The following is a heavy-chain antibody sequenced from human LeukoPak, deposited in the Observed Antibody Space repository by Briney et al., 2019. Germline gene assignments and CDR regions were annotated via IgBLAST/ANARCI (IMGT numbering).Heavy chain of an antibody. Sequence: PGGSLRLSCAASGFTFSSYWMSWVRQAPGKGLEWVANIKQDGSEKYYVDSVKGRFTISRDNAKNSLYLQMNSLRAEDTAVYYCARDSAESGSCEYFQHWGQGTLVTVSS. CDR2: IKQDGSEK. CDR3: ARDSAESGSCEYFQH. V-gene: IGHV3-7*01. J-gene: IGHJ1*01. CDR1: GFTFSSYW. D-gene: IGHD1-26*01.